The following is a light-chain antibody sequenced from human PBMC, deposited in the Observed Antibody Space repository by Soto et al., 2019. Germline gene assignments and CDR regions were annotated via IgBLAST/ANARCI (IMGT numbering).Light chain of an antibody. CDR1: HIIDTSN. CDR3: QQYGSSLWA. V-gene: IGKV3-20*01. Sequence: EFTHSPATLALSPGQRATLSCRASHIIDTSNVAWYQQRPGQAPRVLIYGASNWAAGIPDRFSGSGSGTDFTLTISSLEPEDSAVYHCQQYGSSLWAFGHGTKVDI. CDR2: GAS. J-gene: IGKJ1*01.